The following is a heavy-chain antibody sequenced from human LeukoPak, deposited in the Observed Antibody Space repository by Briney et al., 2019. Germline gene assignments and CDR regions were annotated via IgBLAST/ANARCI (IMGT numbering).Heavy chain of an antibody. J-gene: IGHJ4*02. CDR2: IYYSGST. V-gene: IGHV4-30-4*07. D-gene: IGHD6-13*01. CDR1: GGSISSGGYS. CDR3: ARRRIAGTFDY. Sequence: PSETLSLTCAVSGGSISSGGYSWSWIRQPPGKGLEWIGYIYYSGSTYYNPPLKSRVTISVDTSKNQFSLKLSSVTAADTAVYYCARRRIAGTFDYWGQGTLVTVSS.